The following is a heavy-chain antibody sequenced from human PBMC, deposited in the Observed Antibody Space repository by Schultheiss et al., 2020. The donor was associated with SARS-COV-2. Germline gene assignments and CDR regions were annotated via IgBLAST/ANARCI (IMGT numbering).Heavy chain of an antibody. V-gene: IGHV4-34*01. CDR3: ARGRCSGGSCYTRDYYYYGMDV. Sequence: SETLSLTCAVYGGSFSGYYWSWIRQPPGKGLEWIGEINHSGRTNYNPSLKSRVTISVDTPKNQFSLKLSSVTAADTAVYYCARGRCSGGSCYTRDYYYYGMDVWGQGTTVTVS. J-gene: IGHJ6*02. D-gene: IGHD2-15*01. CDR2: INHSGRT. CDR1: GGSFSGYY.